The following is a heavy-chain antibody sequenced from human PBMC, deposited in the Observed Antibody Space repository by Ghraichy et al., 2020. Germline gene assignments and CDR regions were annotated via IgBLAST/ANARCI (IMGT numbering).Heavy chain of an antibody. D-gene: IGHD5-12*01. Sequence: SETLSLTCTVSGDSISSYYWSWLRQPPGKGLEWIGYIYYSGSTNYNPSLKSRVTISVDTSKNQFSLKLSSVTAADTAVYYCARHGDVVGATIGRLAWFDPWGQGTLVTVSS. CDR3: ARHGDVVGATIGRLAWFDP. CDR1: GDSISSYY. V-gene: IGHV4-59*08. J-gene: IGHJ5*02. CDR2: IYYSGST.